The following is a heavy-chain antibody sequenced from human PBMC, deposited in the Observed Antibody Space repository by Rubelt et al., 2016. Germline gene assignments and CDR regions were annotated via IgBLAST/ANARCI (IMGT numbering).Heavy chain of an antibody. CDR3: ARHGSGSRGWFDP. V-gene: IGHV4-39*01. D-gene: IGHD1-26*01. CDR2: IYYSGST. CDR1: GGSISSSSYY. J-gene: IGHJ5*02. Sequence: QLQLQESGPGLVKPSETLSLTCTVSGGSISSSSYYWGWIRQPPGKGLEWIGSIYYSGSTYYNPSLKSRVTISVDTSKNQFSLKLSAVTAADTAVYYCARHGSGSRGWFDPWGQGTLVTVSS.